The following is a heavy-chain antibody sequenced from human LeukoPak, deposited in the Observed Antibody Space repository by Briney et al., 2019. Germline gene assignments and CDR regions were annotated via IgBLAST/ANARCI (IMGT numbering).Heavy chain of an antibody. CDR2: INPNSGGT. V-gene: IGHV1-2*02. D-gene: IGHD3-10*01. CDR3: ARASRRFREVIIFDY. CDR1: GYTFTGYY. Sequence: ASVKVSCKASGYTFTGYYMHWVRQAPGQGLEWMGWINPNSGGTNYAQKFQGRVTMTRDTSISTAYMELSRLRSDDTAVYYCARASRRFREVIIFDYWGQGTQVTVSS. J-gene: IGHJ4*02.